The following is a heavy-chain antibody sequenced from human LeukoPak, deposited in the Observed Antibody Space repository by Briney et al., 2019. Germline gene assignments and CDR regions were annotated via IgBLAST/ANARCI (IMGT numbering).Heavy chain of an antibody. Sequence: ASVKVSCKASGYTFTSYDINWVRQATGQGLEWMGWMNPNSGNTGYAQKFQGRVTITRNTSISTAYMELSSLRSEDTAVYYCARGHLTTFGVVIPKNWFDPWGQGTLVTVSS. CDR3: ARGHLTTFGVVIPKNWFDP. V-gene: IGHV1-8*03. CDR2: MNPNSGNT. CDR1: GYTFTSYD. J-gene: IGHJ5*02. D-gene: IGHD3-3*01.